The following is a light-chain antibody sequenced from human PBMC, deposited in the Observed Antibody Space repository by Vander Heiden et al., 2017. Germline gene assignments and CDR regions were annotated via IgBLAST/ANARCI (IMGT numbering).Light chain of an antibody. CDR2: KAS. J-gene: IGKJ2*01. CDR1: QSINGF. V-gene: IGKV1-5*03. CDR3: QQYSTFSYT. Sequence: EIQMIQSHARLSASVGDRVTITCRASQSINGFLAWYQQKPGKAPKLLIYKASTLESGVPSRFSGSGSGTEFTLTISSLQPDDFASYYCQQYSTFSYTFGQGTKLEIK.